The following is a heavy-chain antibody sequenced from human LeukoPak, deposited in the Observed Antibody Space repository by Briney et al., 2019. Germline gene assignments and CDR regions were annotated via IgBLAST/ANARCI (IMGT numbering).Heavy chain of an antibody. D-gene: IGHD6-13*01. CDR2: ISSSSSYI. CDR3: ATEHGSWYYFDY. J-gene: IGHJ4*02. Sequence: PGGSLRLSCAASGFTFSSYSMNWVRQAPGKGLEWVSSISSSSSYIYYADSVKGRFTISRDNAKNSLYLQMNSLRAEDTAVYYCATEHGSWYYFDYWGQGTLVTVSS. V-gene: IGHV3-21*01. CDR1: GFTFSSYS.